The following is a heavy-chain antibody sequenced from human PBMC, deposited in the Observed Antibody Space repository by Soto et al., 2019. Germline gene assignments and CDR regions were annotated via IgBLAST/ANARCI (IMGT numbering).Heavy chain of an antibody. CDR3: ARALFMAWPFDY. J-gene: IGHJ4*02. CDR2: IYSGGST. V-gene: IGHV3-66*01. Sequence: GGSLRLSCAASGFTVSSNYMSWVRQAPGKGLEWVSVIYSGGSTYYADSAKGRFTISRDNSKNTLYLQMNSLRAEDTAVYYCARALFMAWPFDYWGQGTLVTVSS. D-gene: IGHD3-10*01. CDR1: GFTVSSNY.